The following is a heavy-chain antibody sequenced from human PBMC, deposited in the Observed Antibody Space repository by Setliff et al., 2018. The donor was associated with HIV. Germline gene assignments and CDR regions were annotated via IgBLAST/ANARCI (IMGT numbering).Heavy chain of an antibody. Sequence: SETLSLTCTISGVYISNYHWGWIRQPPGRGLEWIGSIHTTGSPKNNPSLQSRVSISIDMAKSLFSLELSSVAAADTAVYYCARLLEGPDYSSDFRYFDWFPDVWGQGTLVTVSS. CDR1: GVYISNYH. D-gene: IGHD3-9*01. V-gene: IGHV4-4*08. CDR2: IHTTGSP. J-gene: IGHJ4*02. CDR3: ARLLEGPDYSSDFRYFDWFPDV.